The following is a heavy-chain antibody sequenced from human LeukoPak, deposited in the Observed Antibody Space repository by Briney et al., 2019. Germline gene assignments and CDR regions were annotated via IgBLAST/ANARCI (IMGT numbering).Heavy chain of an antibody. D-gene: IGHD1-1*01. CDR3: AGQRSMAPLFDP. CDR1: VRSISSGGYS. V-gene: IGHV4-30-2*01. Sequence: SETLSLTCAVSVRSISSGGYSWSWLRQPPGKGLEWIGYIYHSGSTYYNPSLKSRVTISVDRSKNQFSLKLNSVTAADTAVYYCAGQRSMAPLFDPWGQGTLVTVSS. CDR2: IYHSGST. J-gene: IGHJ5*02.